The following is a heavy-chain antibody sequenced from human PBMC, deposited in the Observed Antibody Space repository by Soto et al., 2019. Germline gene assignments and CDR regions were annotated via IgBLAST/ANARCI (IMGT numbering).Heavy chain of an antibody. CDR2: ISAYNGNT. CDR1: GYTFTSYG. J-gene: IGHJ6*02. Sequence: QVQLVQSGAEVKKPGASVKVSCKASGYTFTSYGISWVRQAPGQGLEWMGWISAYNGNTNYAQKLQGRVTMTTDTTTSTAYMELRSLRYDDTAVYYCARDKYHDIWSGYPLYGMDVWGQGTTVTVSS. D-gene: IGHD3-3*01. V-gene: IGHV1-18*01. CDR3: ARDKYHDIWSGYPLYGMDV.